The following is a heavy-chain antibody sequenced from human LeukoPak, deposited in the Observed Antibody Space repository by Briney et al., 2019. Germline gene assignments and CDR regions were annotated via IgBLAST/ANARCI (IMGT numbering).Heavy chain of an antibody. CDR1: GYTFTSYD. D-gene: IGHD1-26*01. CDR2: MNPNSGGT. CDR3: ARGGAFSYNWFDP. V-gene: IGHV1-2*02. Sequence: GASVKVSCKASGYTFTSYDINWVRQATGQGLEWMGWMNPNSGGTSYAQKFQGRVTMTRDTSISTAYMELSRLRSDDTAVYYCARGGAFSYNWFDPWGQGTLVTVSS. J-gene: IGHJ5*02.